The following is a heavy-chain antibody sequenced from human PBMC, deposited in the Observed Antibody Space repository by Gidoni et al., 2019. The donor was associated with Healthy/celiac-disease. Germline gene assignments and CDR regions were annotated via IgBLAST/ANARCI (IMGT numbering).Heavy chain of an antibody. CDR2: IYYSGST. CDR3: ARVKAYYDSSGYYGMYYFDY. J-gene: IGHJ4*02. Sequence: QVQLQESGPGLVKPSQTLSLTCTVSGGSISSGDYYWSWIRQPPGKGLEWIGYIYYSGSTYYNPSLKSRVTISVDTSKNQFSLKLSSVTAADTAVYYCARVKAYYDSSGYYGMYYFDYWGQGTLVTVSS. V-gene: IGHV4-30-4*01. D-gene: IGHD3-22*01. CDR1: GGSISSGDYY.